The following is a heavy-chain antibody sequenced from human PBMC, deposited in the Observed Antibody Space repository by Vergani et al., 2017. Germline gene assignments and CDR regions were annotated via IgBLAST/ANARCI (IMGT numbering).Heavy chain of an antibody. J-gene: IGHJ5*02. CDR3: ARSPHGYTYGGYISQFDP. CDR1: GFTFSNLW. Sequence: EVQLVASGGGLVQRGGSLRLSCEASGFTFSNLWMTWVRQAPGKGLEWVAKIKYDGSKKNYVDSVKGRFTISRDNAKNSLYLQMNNLRVEDTAVYFCARSPHGYTYGGYISQFDPWGQGTLVTVSS. V-gene: IGHV3-7*01. CDR2: IKYDGSKK. D-gene: IGHD5-18*01.